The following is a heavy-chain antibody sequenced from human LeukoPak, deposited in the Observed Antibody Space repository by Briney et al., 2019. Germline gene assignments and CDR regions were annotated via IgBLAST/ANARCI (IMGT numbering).Heavy chain of an antibody. CDR2: ISSSGSTI. J-gene: IGHJ6*02. Sequence: GGSLRLSCAASGFTFSSYEMNWVRQAPGKGLEWVSYISSSGSTIYYADSVKGRFTISRDNAKNSLYLQMNSLRGEDAALYYCARARTSYYYAMDVWGQGTTVTVSS. CDR3: ARARTSYYYAMDV. V-gene: IGHV3-48*03. D-gene: IGHD2-2*01. CDR1: GFTFSSYE.